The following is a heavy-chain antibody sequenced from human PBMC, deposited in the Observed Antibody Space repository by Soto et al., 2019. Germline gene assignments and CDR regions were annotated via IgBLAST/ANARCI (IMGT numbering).Heavy chain of an antibody. CDR1: GYTFTSYY. CDR3: VSGRWLQPFDY. J-gene: IGHJ4*02. Sequence: QVQLVQSGAEVKKPGASVKVSCKASGYTFTSYYMHWVRQAPGQGLEWMGIINPSGGSTSYAQKFQGRVTMTRDTSTSTVYMELSSLRSEDTAVYYCVSGRWLQPFDYWGQGTLVTVSS. V-gene: IGHV1-46*01. D-gene: IGHD5-12*01. CDR2: INPSGGST.